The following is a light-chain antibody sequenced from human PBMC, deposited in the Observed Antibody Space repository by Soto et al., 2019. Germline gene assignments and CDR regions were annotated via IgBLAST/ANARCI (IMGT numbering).Light chain of an antibody. Sequence: DIQMTQYPSTLSASVGDRVTITCRASQSISNWLAWYQQKPRKAPRLLIYDASSLESGVPSRFSGSGSGTEFTLTISSLQPDDFGTYYCQQYNSYPLTFGGGTKVDIK. V-gene: IGKV1-5*01. CDR3: QQYNSYPLT. CDR2: DAS. J-gene: IGKJ4*01. CDR1: QSISNW.